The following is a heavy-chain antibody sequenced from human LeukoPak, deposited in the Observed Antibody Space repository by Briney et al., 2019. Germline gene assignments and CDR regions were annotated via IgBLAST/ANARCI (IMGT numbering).Heavy chain of an antibody. CDR2: ISGSGGST. CDR3: ARGYSSGWFDP. J-gene: IGHJ5*02. Sequence: GGSLRLSCAASGFTFSSYGMSWVRQAPGKGLEWVSAISGSGGSTYYADSVKGRFTISRDNSKNTLYLQMNSLRAEDTAVYYCARGYSSGWFDPWGQGTLVTVSS. D-gene: IGHD6-25*01. CDR1: GFTFSSYG. V-gene: IGHV3-23*01.